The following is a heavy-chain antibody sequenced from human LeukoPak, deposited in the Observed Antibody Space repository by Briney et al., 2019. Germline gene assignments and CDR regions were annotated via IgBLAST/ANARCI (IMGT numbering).Heavy chain of an antibody. CDR3: AKDFLEWLPYS. CDR1: GFLFHVYT. Sequence: GGSLRLSCRTSGFLFHVYTMTWVRQTPGKGLEWISSISHSDDSTYYADSVKGRFTISRDNSKNTLYLQMNSLRAEDTAVYYCAKDFLEWLPYSWGQGTLVTVSS. V-gene: IGHV3-23*01. J-gene: IGHJ4*02. CDR2: ISHSDDST. D-gene: IGHD3-3*01.